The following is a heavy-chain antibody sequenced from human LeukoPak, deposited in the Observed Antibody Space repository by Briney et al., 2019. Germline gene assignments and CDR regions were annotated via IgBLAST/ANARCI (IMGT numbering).Heavy chain of an antibody. CDR1: GGTFSSYA. Sequence: KISCKASGGTFSSYAISWVRQAPGQELEWMGRNIPIFGTANYAQKFQGRVTITTDESTSTAYMELSSLRSEDTAVYYCATGDYYDSSGYYPNFTFDYWGQGTLVTVSS. J-gene: IGHJ4*02. D-gene: IGHD3-22*01. CDR2: NIPIFGTA. V-gene: IGHV1-69*05. CDR3: ATGDYYDSSGYYPNFTFDY.